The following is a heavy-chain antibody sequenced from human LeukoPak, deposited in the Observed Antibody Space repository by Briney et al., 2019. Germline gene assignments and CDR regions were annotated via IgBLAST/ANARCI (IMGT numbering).Heavy chain of an antibody. CDR1: GGTFSSYA. CDR3: ATRGVFGVAQGDYYYYYGMDV. V-gene: IGHV1-69*13. J-gene: IGHJ6*02. CDR2: IIPIFGTA. D-gene: IGHD3-3*01. Sequence: SVKVSCKASGGTFSSYAISWVRQAPGQGLEWMGGIIPIFGTANYAQKFQGRVTITADESTSTAYMELSSLRSEDTAVYYCATRGVFGVAQGDYYYYYGMDVWGQGTTVTVSS.